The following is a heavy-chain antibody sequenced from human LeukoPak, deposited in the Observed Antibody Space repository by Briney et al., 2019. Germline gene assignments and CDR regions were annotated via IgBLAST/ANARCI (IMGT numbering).Heavy chain of an antibody. J-gene: IGHJ6*03. CDR3: ARDSGGIAARPGYYYYYMDV. D-gene: IGHD6-6*01. CDR1: GFTFSSYS. CDR2: ISSSSSYI. Sequence: GGSLRLSCAASGFTFSSYSMNWVRQAPGKGLEWVSSISSSSSYIYYADSVKGQFTISRDNAKNSLYLQMNSLRAEDTAVYYCARDSGGIAARPGYYYYYMDVWGKGTTVTVSS. V-gene: IGHV3-21*01.